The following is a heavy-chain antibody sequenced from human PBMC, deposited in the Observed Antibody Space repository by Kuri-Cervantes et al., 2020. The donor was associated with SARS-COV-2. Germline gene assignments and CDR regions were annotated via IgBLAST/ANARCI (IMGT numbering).Heavy chain of an antibody. CDR1: GGSFGGYY. CDR2: INHSGST. J-gene: IGHJ6*02. Sequence: GSLRLSCAVYGGSFGGYYWSWIRQPPGKGLEWIGEINHSGSTNYNPSLKSRVTISVDTSKNQFSLKLSSVTAADTAVYYCARGRDKRYSSGSYYYYGMDVWGQGTTVTVSS. V-gene: IGHV4-34*01. CDR3: ARGRDKRYSSGSYYYYGMDV. D-gene: IGHD6-19*01.